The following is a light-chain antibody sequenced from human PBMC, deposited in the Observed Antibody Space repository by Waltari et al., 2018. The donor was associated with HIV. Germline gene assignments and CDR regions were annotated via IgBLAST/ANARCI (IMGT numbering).Light chain of an antibody. V-gene: IGKV2-28*01. J-gene: IGKJ4*02. CDR1: RSLRETNGYHF. CDR2: FTS. CDR3: MQALQRPLT. Sequence: IVMTQQPLALLVTPGAPASISCRSSRSLRETNGYHFLQWYVQKPGRSPQLLMYFTSSRDSGVPARFSGSGSGTDFTLRISRVEAEDVGIYYCMQALQRPLTFGGGTKVEIK.